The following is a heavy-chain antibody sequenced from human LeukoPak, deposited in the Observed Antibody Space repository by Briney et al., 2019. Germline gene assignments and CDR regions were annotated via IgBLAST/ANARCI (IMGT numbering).Heavy chain of an antibody. CDR1: GFTFSSYA. CDR2: ISGSGVST. V-gene: IGHV3-23*01. CDR3: ANFDGSSQAFHI. J-gene: IGHJ3*02. Sequence: GGSLRLSCAASGFTFSSYAMSWVRQAPGKGLEWVSAISGSGVSTYYADSVKGRFTISRDKSKNTLYLQMNSLRAEDTAVFYCANFDGSSQAFHIWGQGTLVTVSS. D-gene: IGHD6-13*01.